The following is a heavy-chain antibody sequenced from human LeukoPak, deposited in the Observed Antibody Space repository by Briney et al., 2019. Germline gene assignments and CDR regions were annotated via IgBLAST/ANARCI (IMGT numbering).Heavy chain of an antibody. V-gene: IGHV3-53*01. CDR1: GFTVGSSY. J-gene: IGHJ4*02. CDR2: IYSTGIT. D-gene: IGHD6-13*01. Sequence: GGSLRLSCEASGFTVGSSYMSRVRQAPGKGLECVSLIYSTGITYYADSVKGRFTISRDSSENTLYLQMNSLRADDTAVYYCAARYSSSWYAYWGQGTLVTVSS. CDR3: AARYSSSWYAY.